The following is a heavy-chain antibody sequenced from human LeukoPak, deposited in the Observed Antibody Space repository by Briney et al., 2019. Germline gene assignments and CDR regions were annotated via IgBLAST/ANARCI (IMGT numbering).Heavy chain of an antibody. CDR1: GYPISSGYY. CDR3: ARVHYYDSSGYPLDY. D-gene: IGHD3-22*01. V-gene: IGHV4-38-2*02. Sequence: SETLSLTCTVSGYPISSGYYWGWIRQPPGKGLEWIGSIYHSGSTYYNPSLKSRVTISVDTSKNQFSLKLSSVTAADTAVYYCARVHYYDSSGYPLDYWGQGTLVTVSS. J-gene: IGHJ4*02. CDR2: IYHSGST.